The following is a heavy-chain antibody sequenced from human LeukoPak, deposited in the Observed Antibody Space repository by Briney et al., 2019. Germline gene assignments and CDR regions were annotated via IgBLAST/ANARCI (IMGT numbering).Heavy chain of an antibody. CDR3: ARGHYCSSTSCYPAGAFDT. D-gene: IGHD2-2*01. J-gene: IGHJ3*02. CDR1: GXTFSSYS. CDR2: ISSSSSYI. V-gene: IGHV3-21*01. Sequence: GGSLRLSCAASGXTFSSYSMNWVRQAPGKGLEWVSSISSSSSYIYYADSVKGRFTISRDNAKNSLYLQMNSLRAEDTAVYYCARGHYCSSTSCYPAGAFDTWGQGTMVTVSS.